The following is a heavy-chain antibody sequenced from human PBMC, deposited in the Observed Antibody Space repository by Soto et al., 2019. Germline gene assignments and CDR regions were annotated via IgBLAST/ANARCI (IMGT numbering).Heavy chain of an antibody. CDR1: GFTFRSYD. CDR2: IDTAGDT. CDR3: ARSSPDHQNIVVVPVASTGMDV. D-gene: IGHD2-2*01. Sequence: GGSLRLSCAASGFTFRSYDMHWVRQVTGKGLEWVSAIDTAGDTYYPGSVKGRFTISRENAKNSLYLQMNSLTAGDTAVYYCARSSPDHQNIVVVPVASTGMDVWGQGTTVTVSS. J-gene: IGHJ6*02. V-gene: IGHV3-13*01.